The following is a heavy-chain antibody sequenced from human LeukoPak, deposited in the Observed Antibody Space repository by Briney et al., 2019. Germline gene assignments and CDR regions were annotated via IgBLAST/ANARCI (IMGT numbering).Heavy chain of an antibody. V-gene: IGHV1-18*01. CDR3: SRDANYGTGQPAD. J-gene: IGHJ4*02. CDR1: GVTSSSYA. Sequence: SVNVSCTASGVTSSSYAISWVRQSPGQELECMGWISGYNANTNYAQALHARVTMTTDTSTSTVYIQLRSLISHDPARQCFSRDANYGTGQPADWGEGTLATV. CDR2: ISGYNANT. D-gene: IGHD3-10*01.